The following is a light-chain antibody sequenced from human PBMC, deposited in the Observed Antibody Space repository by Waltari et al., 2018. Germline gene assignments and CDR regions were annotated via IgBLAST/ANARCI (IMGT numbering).Light chain of an antibody. J-gene: IGKJ4*01. CDR1: QRVRNS. CDR3: QQRSSWPLT. V-gene: IGKV3-11*01. CDR2: DTS. Sequence: EIVLIQSPATLALSPGERATLSCRASQRVRNSLAWFQQKPGQVPRHLIDDTSNRCTGVPARFSGSGSGTDFTLTISSLESEDFSVYYCQQRSSWPLTFGGGTKVQIK.